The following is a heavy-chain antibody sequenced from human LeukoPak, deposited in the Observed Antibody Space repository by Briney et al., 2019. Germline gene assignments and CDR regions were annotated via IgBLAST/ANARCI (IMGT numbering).Heavy chain of an antibody. J-gene: IGHJ3*02. CDR1: GFTFSSYA. V-gene: IGHV3-7*01. CDR2: IRVDGSTE. CDR3: ATYSGPDKWDASDM. D-gene: IGHD1-26*01. Sequence: GCSLRLSCAASGFTFSSYAMTWVRQAPGKGLEWVATIRVDGSTEYPVDSMKGRFTISRDNAKNSLHLQMNSLRAEDTAVYYCATYSGPDKWDASDMWGQGTLVTVSS.